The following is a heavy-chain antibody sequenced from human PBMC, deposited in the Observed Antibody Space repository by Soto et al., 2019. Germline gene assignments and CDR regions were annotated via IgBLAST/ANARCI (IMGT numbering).Heavy chain of an antibody. J-gene: IGHJ5*02. CDR1: GGSISSSNW. CDR3: ARDMYYDFWSGYRTSFDP. D-gene: IGHD3-3*01. Sequence: QVQLQESGPGLVKPSGTLSLTCAVSGGSISSSNWWSWVRQPPGKGLEWIGEIYHSGSTNYNPSLKRRVTISVDKSKNQFSLKLSSVTAADTAVYYCARDMYYDFWSGYRTSFDPWGQGTLVTVSS. CDR2: IYHSGST. V-gene: IGHV4-4*02.